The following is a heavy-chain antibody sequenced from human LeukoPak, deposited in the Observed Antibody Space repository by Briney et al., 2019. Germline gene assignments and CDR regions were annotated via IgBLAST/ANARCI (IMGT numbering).Heavy chain of an antibody. Sequence: GGSLRLSCVASGFTFSSYGMHWVRQAPGKGLEWVAFIRYDGSNKYYADSVKGRFTISRDNAKKSLYLQMNSLRAEDSAVYYCARDRLHYGEYEKTFDYWGQGTLVTVSS. CDR3: ARDRLHYGEYEKTFDY. V-gene: IGHV3-30*02. CDR2: IRYDGSNK. D-gene: IGHD4-17*01. CDR1: GFTFSSYG. J-gene: IGHJ4*02.